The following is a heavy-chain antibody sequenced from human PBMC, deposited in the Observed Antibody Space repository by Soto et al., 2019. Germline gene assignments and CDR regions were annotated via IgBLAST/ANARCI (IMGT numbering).Heavy chain of an antibody. V-gene: IGHV3-7*01. CDR2: IKQDGSEK. J-gene: IGHJ3*02. CDR1: GFTFSSYW. Sequence: PGGSLRLSCAASGFTFSSYWMDWVRQAPRKGLEWVANIKQDGSEKYYVDSVKGRFTISRDNSKNTLYLQMNSLRAEDTAVYYCAKDGRVFTIFGVAPEGYGAFDIWGQGTMVTVSS. D-gene: IGHD3-3*01. CDR3: AKDGRVFTIFGVAPEGYGAFDI.